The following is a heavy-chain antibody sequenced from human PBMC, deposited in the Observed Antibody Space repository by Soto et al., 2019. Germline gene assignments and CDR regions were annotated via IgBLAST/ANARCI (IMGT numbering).Heavy chain of an antibody. J-gene: IGHJ4*02. CDR3: AKVEVVIATTYSRYDH. D-gene: IGHD2-15*01. CDR2: ISNSGGDT. CDR1: GFNFHSYA. Sequence: GGSLRLSCAASGFNFHSYAMSWVRQAPGKGLEWVSVISNSGGDTYYADSVKGRFTISRDNSKKTLYLQMNSLRAEDTAMYYCAKVEVVIATTYSRYDHLGQGTLVTVSS. V-gene: IGHV3-23*01.